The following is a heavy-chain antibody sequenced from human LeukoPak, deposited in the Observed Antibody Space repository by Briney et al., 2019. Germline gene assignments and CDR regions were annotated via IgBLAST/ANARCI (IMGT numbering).Heavy chain of an antibody. CDR2: VYPGDSDT. J-gene: IGHJ4*02. CDR1: GYSFTSYW. Sequence: GESLKISCKGSGYSFTSYWIAWVRQMPGKGLELMGIVYPGDSDTRYSPFFEGLVTISADKSINTAYLQWSSLKASDTAMYYCARLTQRTRGEVGYWGQGTLVTVSS. D-gene: IGHD2-21*01. V-gene: IGHV5-51*01. CDR3: ARLTQRTRGEVGY.